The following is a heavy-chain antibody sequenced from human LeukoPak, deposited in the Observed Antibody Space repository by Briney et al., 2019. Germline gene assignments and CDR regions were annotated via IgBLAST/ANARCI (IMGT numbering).Heavy chain of an antibody. CDR1: GGTFSSYA. D-gene: IGHD5-18*01. CDR3: ARDLGGYSYGSGYNWFDP. J-gene: IGHJ5*02. V-gene: IGHV1-69*13. CDR2: IIPIFGTA. Sequence: SVKVSCTASGGTFSSYAISWVRQAPGQGLEWMGGIIPIFGTANYAQKFQGRVTITADESTSTAYMELSSLRSEDTAVYYCARDLGGYSYGSGYNWFDPWGQGTLVTVSS.